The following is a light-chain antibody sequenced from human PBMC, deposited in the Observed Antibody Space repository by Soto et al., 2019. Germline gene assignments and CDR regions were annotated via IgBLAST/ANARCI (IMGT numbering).Light chain of an antibody. CDR2: EGT. J-gene: IGLJ1*01. V-gene: IGLV2-23*03. Sequence: QSALAQPASVSGSPGQSVTISCTGTTSDVGSYHLVSWYQQHPGKAPKLMIYEGTKRPSGVSNRFSGSKSGITASLTISGLQPEDEADYYCCLFAGTGTFGGYVFGTGTKVTVL. CDR3: CLFAGTGTFGGYV. CDR1: TSDVGSYHL.